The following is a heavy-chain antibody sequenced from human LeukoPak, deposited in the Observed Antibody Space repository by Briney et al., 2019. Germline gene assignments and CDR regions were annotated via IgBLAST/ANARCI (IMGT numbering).Heavy chain of an antibody. CDR1: GFTLTNYD. CDR3: VRDGEGVAISVNFWFDP. V-gene: IGHV1-8*01. Sequence: ASVKVSCKASGFTLTNYDINWVRQAPGQGLEWMGWMNPINGNTGYARKFQGRVTMTRDTSISTAYVELRSLTSEDTAIYYCVRDGEGVAISVNFWFDPWGQGTLVTVSS. D-gene: IGHD3-10*01. CDR2: MNPINGNT. J-gene: IGHJ5*02.